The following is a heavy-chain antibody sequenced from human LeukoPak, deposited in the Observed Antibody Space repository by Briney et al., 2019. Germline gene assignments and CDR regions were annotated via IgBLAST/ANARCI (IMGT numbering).Heavy chain of an antibody. CDR3: ATGGRYYDSSGYYY. CDR1: GYTFTSYD. CDR2: MNPNSGNT. J-gene: IGHJ4*02. D-gene: IGHD3-22*01. V-gene: IGHV1-8*01. Sequence: GASVKVSCKASGYTFTSYDINWVRQATGQGLEWMGWMNPNSGNTGYAQKFQGRVTMTEDTSTDTAYMELSSLRSEDTAVYYCATGGRYYDSSGYYYWGQGTLVTVSS.